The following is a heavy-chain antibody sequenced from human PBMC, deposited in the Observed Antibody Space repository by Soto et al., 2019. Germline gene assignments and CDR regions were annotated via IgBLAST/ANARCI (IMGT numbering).Heavy chain of an antibody. V-gene: IGHV4-31*03. CDR1: GGSISSGGYY. D-gene: IGHD6-6*01. CDR3: ARAIAARPTYYYGMDV. J-gene: IGHJ6*02. CDR2: IYYSGST. Sequence: TLSLTCTVSGGSISSGGYYWSWIRQHPGKGLEWIGYIYYSGSTYYNPSLKSRVTISVDTSKNQFSLKLSSVTAADTAVYYCARAIAARPTYYYGMDVSGQGTTDIVSS.